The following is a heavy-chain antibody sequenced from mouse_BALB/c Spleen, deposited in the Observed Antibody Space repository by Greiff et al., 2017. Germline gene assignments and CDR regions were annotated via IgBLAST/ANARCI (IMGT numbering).Heavy chain of an antibody. CDR1: GFTFSSYA. CDR3: ARVYYGSSCGDAMDY. J-gene: IGHJ4*01. D-gene: IGHD1-1*01. Sequence: EVKLVESGGGLVKPGGSLKLSCAASGFTFSSYAMSWVRQSPEKRLEWVAEISSGGSYTYYPDTVTGRFTISRDNAKNTLYLEMSSLRSEDTAMYYCARVYYGSSCGDAMDYWGQGTSVTVSS. V-gene: IGHV5-9-4*01. CDR2: ISSGGSYT.